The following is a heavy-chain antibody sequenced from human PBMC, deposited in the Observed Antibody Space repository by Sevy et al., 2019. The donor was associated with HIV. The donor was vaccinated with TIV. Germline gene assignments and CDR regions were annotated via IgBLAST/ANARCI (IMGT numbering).Heavy chain of an antibody. CDR3: ARDGGSYCSGGSCYYYYGMDV. CDR2: IKQDGSEK. J-gene: IGHJ6*02. V-gene: IGHV3-7*01. CDR1: GFTFEDYA. Sequence: GGSLRLSCAASGFTFEDYAMHWVRQAPGKGLEWVANIKQDGSEKYYVDSVKGRFTISRDNAKNSLYLQMNSLRAEDTAVYYCARDGGSYCSGGSCYYYYGMDVWGQGTTVTVSS. D-gene: IGHD2-15*01.